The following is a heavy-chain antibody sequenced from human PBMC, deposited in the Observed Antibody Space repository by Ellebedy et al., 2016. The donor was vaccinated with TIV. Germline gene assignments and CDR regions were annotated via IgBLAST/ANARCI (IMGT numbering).Heavy chain of an antibody. J-gene: IGHJ4*02. CDR2: IYYSGST. Sequence: SETLSLTCTVSGGSISSYYWSWIRRPPGKGLEWIGFIYYSGSTNYNPSLKSRVTISVDTSKNQFSLKLSSVTAADTAVYYCARGTSGIQLWLRGDGYNDYFDYWGQGTLVTVSS. V-gene: IGHV4-59*01. CDR1: GGSISSYY. D-gene: IGHD5-18*01. CDR3: ARGTSGIQLWLRGDGYNDYFDY.